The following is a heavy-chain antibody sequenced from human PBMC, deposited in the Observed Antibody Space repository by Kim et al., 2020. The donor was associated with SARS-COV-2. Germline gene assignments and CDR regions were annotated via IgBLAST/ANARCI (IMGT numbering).Heavy chain of an antibody. J-gene: IGHJ4*02. Sequence: IYDGDSVKGPFSISRDNAKRSLYLQMDSLRAEDSAIHYCARNVKGWTMDYWGEGTLVTVSS. CDR2: I. D-gene: IGHD2-15*01. CDR3: ARNVKGWTMDY. V-gene: IGHV3-48*03.